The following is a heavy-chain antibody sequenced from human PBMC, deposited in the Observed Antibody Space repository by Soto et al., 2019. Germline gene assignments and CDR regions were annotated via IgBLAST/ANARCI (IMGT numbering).Heavy chain of an antibody. Sequence: PSETLSLTCTVSGGSISGYYWSWIRQPSGKGLEWLGRIYTSGTTNYNPSLKSRITMSVDTSKNPFSLKLSSVTVADTAVYFCAWGTDAYKKGFWGLGTLVTVSS. J-gene: IGHJ4*02. CDR1: GGSISGYY. CDR3: AWGTDAYKKGF. V-gene: IGHV4-4*07. CDR2: IYTSGTT. D-gene: IGHD3-16*01.